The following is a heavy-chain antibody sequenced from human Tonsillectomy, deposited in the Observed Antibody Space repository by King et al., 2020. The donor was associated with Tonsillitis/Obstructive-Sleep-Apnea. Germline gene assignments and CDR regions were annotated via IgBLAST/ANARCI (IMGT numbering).Heavy chain of an antibody. CDR3: AREGGHGMGFDY. Sequence: QLVQSGGGLVQSGGSLRLSCAASGFTISSYWMSWVRQAPGKGLEWVANIKQDGSEKHYVDSVKGRFTISRDNAKNSLYWQLNSLRAEDTAVYYCAREGGHGMGFDYWGQGTLVTDSS. V-gene: IGHV3-7*01. J-gene: IGHJ4*02. CDR1: GFTISSYW. CDR2: IKQDGSEK. D-gene: IGHD3-16*01.